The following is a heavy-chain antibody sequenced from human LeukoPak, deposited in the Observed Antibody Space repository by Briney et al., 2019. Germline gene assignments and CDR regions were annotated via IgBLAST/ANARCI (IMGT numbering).Heavy chain of an antibody. J-gene: IGHJ6*03. CDR2: IYPGDSDT. D-gene: IGHD2-15*01. CDR1: GYSFSSYW. CDR3: ARSRGGGYYYYYYMDV. Sequence: GESLKISCKGSGYSFSSYWIGWVRQMPGKGLEWMGIIYPGDSDTRYSPSFQGQVTISADKSISTAYLQWSSLKASDTAMYYCARSRGGGYYYYYYMDVWGKGTTVTVSS. V-gene: IGHV5-51*01.